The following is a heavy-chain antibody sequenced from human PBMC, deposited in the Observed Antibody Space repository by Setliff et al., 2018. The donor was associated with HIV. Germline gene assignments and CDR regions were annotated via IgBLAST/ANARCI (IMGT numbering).Heavy chain of an antibody. CDR2: IYTRGNT. D-gene: IGHD6-13*01. CDR1: GASITSHN. CDR3: ARAGSAGRFRAIDS. Sequence: SETLSLTCSVSGASITSHNWSWIRQAAGKGLEWIGRIYTRGNTNYNPSLRSRVFISINSSRKQFSLRLSSGTAADTAVYYCARAGSAGRFRAIDSWSQGTLVTVSS. V-gene: IGHV4-4*07. J-gene: IGHJ4*02.